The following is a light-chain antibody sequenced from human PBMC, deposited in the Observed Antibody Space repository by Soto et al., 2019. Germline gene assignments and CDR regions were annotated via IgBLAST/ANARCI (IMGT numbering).Light chain of an antibody. CDR1: QSVSNNY. CDR2: GES. V-gene: IGKV3-20*01. J-gene: IGKJ5*01. Sequence: EIVLTQSPGTLSLSPGERATLSCRASQSVSNNYLAWYQQKPGQAPRILIYGESSRATGTPDRFSGSGSGTDFTLTISRLEPEDFAVYYCQNYGSSPITXGQGTRLEIK. CDR3: QNYGSSPIT.